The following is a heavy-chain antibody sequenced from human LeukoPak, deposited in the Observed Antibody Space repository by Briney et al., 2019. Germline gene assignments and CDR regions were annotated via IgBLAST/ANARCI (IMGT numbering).Heavy chain of an antibody. Sequence: GGSLRLSCAASGFTFSDYYMSWIRQAPGKGLEWVSYTSSSGSTIYYADSVKGRFTISRDNAKNSLYLQMNSLRAEDTAVYYCARDHYDFWSGYYRYAFDIWGQGTMVTVSS. CDR2: TSSSGSTI. V-gene: IGHV3-11*01. CDR1: GFTFSDYY. J-gene: IGHJ3*02. D-gene: IGHD3-3*01. CDR3: ARDHYDFWSGYYRYAFDI.